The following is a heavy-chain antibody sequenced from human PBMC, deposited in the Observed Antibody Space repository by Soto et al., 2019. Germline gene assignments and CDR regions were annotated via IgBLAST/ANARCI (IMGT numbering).Heavy chain of an antibody. CDR3: ARAGARLREAGYYYYMDV. CDR2: INHSGST. D-gene: IGHD6-13*01. J-gene: IGHJ6*03. V-gene: IGHV4-34*01. Sequence: SETLSLTCAVYGGSFSGFYWSWIRQPPGKGLEWIGEINHSGSTNYNPSLKSRVTISVDTSKNQFSLKLSSVTAADTAVYYCARAGARLREAGYYYYMDVWGKGTTVTVSS. CDR1: GGSFSGFY.